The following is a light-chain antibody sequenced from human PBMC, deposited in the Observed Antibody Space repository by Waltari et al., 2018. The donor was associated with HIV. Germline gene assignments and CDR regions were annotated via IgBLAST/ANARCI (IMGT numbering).Light chain of an antibody. CDR1: QSIDDK. J-gene: IGKJ1*01. CDR2: AAS. Sequence: ETVMTQSPAPLSASPGDTVTLSCTASQSIDDKLAWYQQKPGQSPRLLFYAASTGATGVPGRFSGSGSGTQFTLTISSLQSEDSALYYCQQYKNWPPLTFGQGTKVEIK. CDR3: QQYKNWPPLT. V-gene: IGKV3-15*01.